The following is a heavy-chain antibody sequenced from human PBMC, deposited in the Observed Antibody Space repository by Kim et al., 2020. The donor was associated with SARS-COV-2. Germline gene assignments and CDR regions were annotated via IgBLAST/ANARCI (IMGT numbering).Heavy chain of an antibody. V-gene: IGHV1-46*01. Sequence: ASVKVSCKASGYTFTSYYMHWVRQAPGQGLEWMGIINPSGGSTSYAQKFQGRVTMTRDTSTSTVYMELSSLRSEDTAVYYCAREPGIPLYGSGSQFRNYYYGMDVWGQGTTVTVSS. J-gene: IGHJ6*02. CDR3: AREPGIPLYGSGSQFRNYYYGMDV. CDR2: INPSGGST. D-gene: IGHD3-10*01. CDR1: GYTFTSYY.